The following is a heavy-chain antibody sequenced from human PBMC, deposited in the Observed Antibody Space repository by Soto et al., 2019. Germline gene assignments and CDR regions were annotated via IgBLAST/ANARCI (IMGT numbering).Heavy chain of an antibody. CDR2: ISSSSSYI. CDR3: ARDRVDTAMDYYFDY. D-gene: IGHD5-18*01. J-gene: IGHJ4*02. Sequence: GGSLRLSCAASGFTFSSYSMNWVRQAPGKGLEWVSSISSSSSYIYYADSVKGRFTISRDNAKNSLYLQMNSLRAEDTAVYYCARDRVDTAMDYYFDYWGQGTLVTVSS. CDR1: GFTFSSYS. V-gene: IGHV3-21*01.